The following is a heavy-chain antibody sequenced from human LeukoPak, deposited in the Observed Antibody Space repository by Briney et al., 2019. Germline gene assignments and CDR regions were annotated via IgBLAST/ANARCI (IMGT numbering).Heavy chain of an antibody. D-gene: IGHD3-22*01. V-gene: IGHV3-11*01. CDR3: ARDTYYYDSSGPDAFDI. Sequence: GGSLRLSCAASGFTFSDYYMSWIRHAPGKGLEWVSYISSSGSTIYYADSVKGRFTISRDNAKNSLYLQMNSLRAEDTAVYYCARDTYYYDSSGPDAFDIWGQGTMVTVSS. J-gene: IGHJ3*02. CDR1: GFTFSDYY. CDR2: ISSSGSTI.